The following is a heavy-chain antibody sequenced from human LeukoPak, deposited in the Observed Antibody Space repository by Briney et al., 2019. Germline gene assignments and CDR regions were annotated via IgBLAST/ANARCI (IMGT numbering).Heavy chain of an antibody. CDR2: ISSSSSYI. CDR3: AREGIAPAGPRIRYGMDV. CDR1: GFTFSSYS. Sequence: GGSLRLSCAASGFTFSSYSMNWVRQAPGKGLEWVSSISSSSSYIYYADSVKGRFTISRDNAKNSLYLQMNSLRAEDTAVYYCAREGIAPAGPRIRYGMDVWGQGTTVTVSS. V-gene: IGHV3-21*01. J-gene: IGHJ6*02. D-gene: IGHD6-13*01.